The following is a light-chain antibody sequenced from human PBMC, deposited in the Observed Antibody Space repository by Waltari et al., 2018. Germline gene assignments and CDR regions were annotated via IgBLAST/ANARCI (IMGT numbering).Light chain of an antibody. CDR2: WAS. V-gene: IGKV4-1*01. CDR1: QSVLYSSDNKNY. J-gene: IGKJ2*01. CDR3: QQYYTIPRT. Sequence: DIVITQSPDPLAVSLGERATLDCKSSQSVLYSSDNKNYLAWYQQKPGQPPKALIYWASTRESGVPDRFSGSGSGTDFTLTISSLQAEDVAVYYCQQYYTIPRTFGQGTKLEIK.